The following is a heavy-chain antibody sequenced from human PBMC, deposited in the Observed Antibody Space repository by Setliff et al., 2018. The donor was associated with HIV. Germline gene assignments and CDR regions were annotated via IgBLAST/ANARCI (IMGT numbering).Heavy chain of an antibody. Sequence: SSETLSLTCTVSGGSVSNYYWTWIRQSAGKGLEWIGHINTSGSTNYNPSLKSRVTLSIDTSKNQFSLNLHSVTAADTAVYYCARDPPRYGDSNDFWGQGTLVTVSS. J-gene: IGHJ4*02. V-gene: IGHV4-4*07. CDR1: GGSVSNYY. D-gene: IGHD4-17*01. CDR2: INTSGST. CDR3: ARDPPRYGDSNDF.